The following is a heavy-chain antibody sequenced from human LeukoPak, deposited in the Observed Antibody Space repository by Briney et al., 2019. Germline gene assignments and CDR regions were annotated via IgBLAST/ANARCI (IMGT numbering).Heavy chain of an antibody. J-gene: IGHJ3*02. Sequence: SETLSLTCTVSGGSLSSYYWSWIRQPAGKGLEWIGRIYTSGSTNYNPSLKSRVTMSVDTSKNQFSLKLSSVTAADTAVYYCARGSYYDSSGYFILAFDIWGQGTMVTVSS. CDR2: IYTSGST. CDR3: ARGSYYDSSGYFILAFDI. CDR1: GGSLSSYY. D-gene: IGHD3-22*01. V-gene: IGHV4-4*07.